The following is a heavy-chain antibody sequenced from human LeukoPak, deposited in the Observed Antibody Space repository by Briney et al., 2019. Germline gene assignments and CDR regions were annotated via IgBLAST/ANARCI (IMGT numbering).Heavy chain of an antibody. V-gene: IGHV4-38-2*01. J-gene: IGHJ4*02. CDR3: GRFGLKNWNYVDY. Sequence: GSLRLSCAASGFTFSDYNMRWIRQAPGKGLEWIASIYYSGNTYYNSSLKSRVTISVDTSKNQFSLRVTSVTAADTAVYYCGRFGLKNWNYVDYWGQGTLVTVSS. CDR2: IYYSGNT. CDR1: GFTFSDYN. D-gene: IGHD3/OR15-3a*01.